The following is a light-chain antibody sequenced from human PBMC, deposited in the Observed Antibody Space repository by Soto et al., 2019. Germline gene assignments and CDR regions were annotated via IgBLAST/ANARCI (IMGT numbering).Light chain of an antibody. CDR1: QSVGLD. Sequence: EIVLTQSPATLSLSPGERASLSCRASQSVGLDLAWYQQKPGQAPRLIICDVSSRVTGIPARFSGSGSGTDFTLTISSLEPEDFAIYYCQQRADWPLTFGGGTKVEI. V-gene: IGKV3-11*01. J-gene: IGKJ4*01. CDR3: QQRADWPLT. CDR2: DVS.